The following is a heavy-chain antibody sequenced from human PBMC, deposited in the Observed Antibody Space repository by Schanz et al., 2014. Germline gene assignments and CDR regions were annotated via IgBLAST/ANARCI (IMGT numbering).Heavy chain of an antibody. CDR1: GFTFNNYG. J-gene: IGHJ6*02. CDR3: AKEEVYVDSNGMDV. D-gene: IGHD2-8*01. CDR2: IWYDGTDR. Sequence: QVQLVESGGGVVRPGRSLRLSCAASGFTFNNYGMHWVRQAPGKGLEWVAVIWYDGTDRYYADSVKGRFTISRDNSKNTLDLQMNSLRAEDTAVYYCAKEEVYVDSNGMDVWGQGTTVTVSS. V-gene: IGHV3-33*06.